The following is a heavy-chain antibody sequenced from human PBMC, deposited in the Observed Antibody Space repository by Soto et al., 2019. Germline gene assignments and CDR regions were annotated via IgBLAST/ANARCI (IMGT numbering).Heavy chain of an antibody. CDR1: GAALNSGNYY. CDR3: ARLRIDTNNYKWFDP. J-gene: IGHJ5*02. CDR2: IYVTGAV. V-gene: IGHV4-31*03. Sequence: PSETLSLTCSVSGAALNSGNYYWSWIRQVPGKGLEWIGHIYVTGAVDYNPSLRDRITISQNTSERQFSLNLRLVTAADTAVYYCARLRIDTNNYKWFDPWGQGTLVTLSS. D-gene: IGHD1-20*01.